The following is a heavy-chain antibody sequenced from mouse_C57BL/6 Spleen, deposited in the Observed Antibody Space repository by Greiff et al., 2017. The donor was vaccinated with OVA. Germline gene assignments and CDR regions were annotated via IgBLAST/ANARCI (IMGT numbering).Heavy chain of an antibody. Sequence: EVQLQQSGPELVKPGASVKIPCKASGYTFTDYNMDWVKQSHGKSLEWIGDINPNNGGTIYNQKFKGKATLTVDKSSSTAYMELRSLTSEDTAVYYWARSGYYYGSSYADYYAMDYWGQGTSVTVSS. CDR3: ARSGYYYGSSYADYYAMDY. J-gene: IGHJ4*01. CDR2: INPNNGGT. D-gene: IGHD1-1*01. V-gene: IGHV1-18*01. CDR1: GYTFTDYN.